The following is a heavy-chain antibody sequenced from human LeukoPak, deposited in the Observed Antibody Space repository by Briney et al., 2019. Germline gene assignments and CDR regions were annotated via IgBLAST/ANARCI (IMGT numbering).Heavy chain of an antibody. Sequence: SVKVSCKASGGTFSSYAISWVRQAPGQGLEWMGGIIPIFGTANYAQKFQGRVTITTDESTSTAYMELSSLRSEDTAVYYFAREDRAYDILTGYYIYWGQGTLVTVSS. J-gene: IGHJ4*02. D-gene: IGHD3-9*01. V-gene: IGHV1-69*05. CDR2: IIPIFGTA. CDR1: GGTFSSYA. CDR3: AREDRAYDILTGYYIY.